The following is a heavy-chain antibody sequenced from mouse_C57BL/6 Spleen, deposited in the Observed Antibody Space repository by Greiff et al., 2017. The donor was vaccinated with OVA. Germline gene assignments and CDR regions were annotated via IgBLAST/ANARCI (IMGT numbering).Heavy chain of an antibody. CDR3: ARDALGRRGYFDY. V-gene: IGHV7-1*01. CDR2: SRNKANDYTT. J-gene: IGHJ2*01. Sequence: EVKLMESGGGLVQSGRSLRLSCATSGFTFSDFYMEWVRQAPGKGLEWIAASRNKANDYTTEYSASVKGRFIVSRDTSQSILYLQMNALRAEDTAIYYCARDALGRRGYFDYWGQGTTLTVSS. CDR1: GFTFSDFY. D-gene: IGHD4-1*01.